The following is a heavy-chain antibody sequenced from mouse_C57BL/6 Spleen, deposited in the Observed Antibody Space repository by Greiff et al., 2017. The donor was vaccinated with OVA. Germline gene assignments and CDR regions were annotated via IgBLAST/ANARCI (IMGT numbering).Heavy chain of an antibody. J-gene: IGHJ1*03. CDR2: ISYDGSN. D-gene: IGHD2-4*01. Sequence: EVKLMESGPGLVKPSQSLSLTCSVTGYSITSGYYWNWIRQFPGNKLEWMGYISYDGSNNYNPSLKNRISITRDTSKNQFFLKLNSVTTEDTATYYCARKADYDWYFDVWGTVTTVTVSS. CDR1: GYSITSGYY. V-gene: IGHV3-6*01. CDR3: ARKADYDWYFDV.